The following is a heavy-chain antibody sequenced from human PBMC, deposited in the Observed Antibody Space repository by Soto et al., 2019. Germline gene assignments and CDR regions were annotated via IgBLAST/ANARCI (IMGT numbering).Heavy chain of an antibody. CDR3: AHAGDYDLLTFDH. Sequence: QITLKESGPTLVRPAQTLTLTCDFSGFSLSTYDMGVAWIRQPPGKALEWLALFYWDDDKRYSPSLKDRLAISKDTSSNQVGLTITNMDPGDTATYFCAHAGDYDLLTFDHWGPGTLVTVSS. CDR1: GFSLSTYDMG. J-gene: IGHJ4*02. CDR2: FYWDDDK. D-gene: IGHD4-17*01. V-gene: IGHV2-5*02.